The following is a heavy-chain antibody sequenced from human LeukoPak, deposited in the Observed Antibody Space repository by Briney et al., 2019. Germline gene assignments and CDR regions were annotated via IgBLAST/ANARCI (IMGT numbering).Heavy chain of an antibody. D-gene: IGHD3-22*01. Sequence: GGSLRLSCTASGFTFGDYAMSWVRQAPGKGLEWVGFIRSKAYGGTTEYAASVKGRFTISRDDSKSIAYLQMNSLKTEDTAVYYCTRRITMIERYQIYYYYGMDVWGQGTMVTVSS. V-gene: IGHV3-49*04. CDR1: GFTFGDYA. J-gene: IGHJ6*02. CDR3: TRRITMIERYQIYYYYGMDV. CDR2: IRSKAYGGTT.